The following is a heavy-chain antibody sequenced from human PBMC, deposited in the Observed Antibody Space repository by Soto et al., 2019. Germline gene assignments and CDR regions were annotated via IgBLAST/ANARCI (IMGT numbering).Heavy chain of an antibody. J-gene: IGHJ4*02. CDR1: GGSISSGDYY. CDR3: ARVPTGYCSGGSCYLLDY. Sequence: SETLSLTCTVSGGSISSGDYYWSWIRQPPGKGLEWIGYIYYSGSTYYNPSLKSRVTISVDTSKNQFSLKLSSVTAADTAVYYCARVPTGYCSGGSCYLLDYWGQGTLVTVSS. V-gene: IGHV4-30-4*01. CDR2: IYYSGST. D-gene: IGHD2-15*01.